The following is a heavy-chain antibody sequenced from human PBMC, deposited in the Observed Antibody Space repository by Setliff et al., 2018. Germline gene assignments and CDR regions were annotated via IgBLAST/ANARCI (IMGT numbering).Heavy chain of an antibody. Sequence: ASETLSLTCTVSGVSITSYNYFWGWIRQPPGKGLEWIGSVYYTGTTSYNPSLKSRLTMSLDTSKNQLYLRLTSVTAADTAIYYCASGYNFWSGYFVVAESYQYWGQGTLVTVSS. CDR2: VYYTGTT. J-gene: IGHJ1*01. CDR1: GVSITSYNYF. V-gene: IGHV4-39*07. D-gene: IGHD3-3*01. CDR3: ASGYNFWSGYFVVAESYQY.